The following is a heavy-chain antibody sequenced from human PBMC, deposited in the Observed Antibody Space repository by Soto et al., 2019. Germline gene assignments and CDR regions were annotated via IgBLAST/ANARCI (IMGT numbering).Heavy chain of an antibody. CDR2: INHSGST. D-gene: IGHD3-10*01. J-gene: IGHJ4*02. CDR3: ARGRRHYYGSGSYYYFDY. CDR1: GGSFSGYY. Sequence: AETLSLTCAVYGGSFSGYYWSWIRQPPGKGLEWIGEINHSGSTNYNPSLKSRVTISVDTSKNQFSLKLSSVTAADTAVYYCARGRRHYYGSGSYYYFDYWGQGTLVTVSS. V-gene: IGHV4-34*01.